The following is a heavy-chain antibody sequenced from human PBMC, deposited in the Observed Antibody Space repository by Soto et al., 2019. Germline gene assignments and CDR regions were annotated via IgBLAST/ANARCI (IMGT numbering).Heavy chain of an antibody. CDR1: GGSFRGNY. V-gene: IGHV4-34*01. J-gene: IGHJ4*02. CDR3: ARGPTIDYDVLTGYYYFAY. D-gene: IGHD3-9*01. Sequence: LSLTCAVYGGSFRGNYWSWIRQPPGKGLEWIGEINHSGRTNYNPSLKSRVTISLDTSKNQFSLKLSSVTAADTAVYYCARGPTIDYDVLTGYYYFAYWGQGTLVTVSS. CDR2: INHSGRT.